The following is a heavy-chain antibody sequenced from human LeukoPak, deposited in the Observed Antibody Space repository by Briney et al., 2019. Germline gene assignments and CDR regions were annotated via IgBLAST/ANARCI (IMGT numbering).Heavy chain of an antibody. CDR3: ARAPSEVGGYYPEYFRH. J-gene: IGHJ1*01. V-gene: IGHV3-74*01. CDR2: IKSDGKT. CDR1: GFTFSRYW. Sequence: GGTLRLSCEASGFTFSRYWMHWVRQAPGKGLVWVSRIKSDGKTNYADSVKGRFTISRDNAKNTVSLQMDSLRAEDTGVYYCARAPSEVGGYYPEYFRHWGQGTLVTVSS. D-gene: IGHD3-22*01.